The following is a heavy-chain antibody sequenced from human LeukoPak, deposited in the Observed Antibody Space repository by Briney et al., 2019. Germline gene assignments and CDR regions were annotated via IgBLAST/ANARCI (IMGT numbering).Heavy chain of an antibody. Sequence: GSLRLSCAASGFTFSSYSMNWVRQAPGKGLEWVSSISSSSSYIYYADSVKGRFTISRDNAKNSLYLQMNSLRAEDTAVYYCARDMVRGVIPRGDAFDIWGQGTMVTVSS. V-gene: IGHV3-21*01. D-gene: IGHD3-10*01. CDR1: GFTFSSYS. J-gene: IGHJ3*02. CDR2: ISSSSSYI. CDR3: ARDMVRGVIPRGDAFDI.